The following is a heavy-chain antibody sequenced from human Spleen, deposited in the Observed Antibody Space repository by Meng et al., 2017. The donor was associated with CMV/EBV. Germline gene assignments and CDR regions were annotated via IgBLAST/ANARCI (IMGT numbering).Heavy chain of an antibody. CDR1: PNSFTNYW. V-gene: IGHV5-51*01. Sequence: KVSCKGSPNSFTNYWIGWVRQMPGKGLEWMGIIFPDDTDTRYSPSLEGHVTISADTSATTAYLQWSSLKASDTAMYYCARRHRSHNDFWTAYSLDVWGQGTTVTVSS. CDR3: ARRHRSHNDFWTAYSLDV. J-gene: IGHJ6*02. CDR2: IFPDDTDT. D-gene: IGHD3/OR15-3a*01.